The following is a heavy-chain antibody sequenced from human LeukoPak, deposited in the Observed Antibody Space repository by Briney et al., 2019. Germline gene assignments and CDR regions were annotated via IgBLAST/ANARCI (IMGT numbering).Heavy chain of an antibody. CDR2: IRSKAYRCTT. D-gene: IGHD5-18*01. CDR3: ARGPIQLWIHNAMDV. J-gene: IGHJ6*02. CDR1: GFTFGDHA. Sequence: GGSLRLSCTGSGFTFGDHAMSWVRQAPGKGLEWVGFIRSKAYRCTTEYAAAVKGRFTISRDDSASIAYLQMNSLRIEDTAVYYCARGPIQLWIHNAMDVWGQGTTVTVSS. V-gene: IGHV3-49*04.